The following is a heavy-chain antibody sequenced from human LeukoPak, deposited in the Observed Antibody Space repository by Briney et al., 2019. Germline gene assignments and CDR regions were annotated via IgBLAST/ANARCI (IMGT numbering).Heavy chain of an antibody. V-gene: IGHV3-21*01. CDR1: GFTFSSYS. CDR3: ARSRSYYDSSGYYPDY. Sequence: GGSLRLSCAASGFTFSSYSMNWVRQAPGNGLEWVSSISSSSSYIYYADLVKGRFTISRDNAKNSLYLQMNSLRAEDTAVYYCARSRSYYDSSGYYPDYWGQGTLVTVSS. J-gene: IGHJ4*02. D-gene: IGHD3-22*01. CDR2: ISSSSSYI.